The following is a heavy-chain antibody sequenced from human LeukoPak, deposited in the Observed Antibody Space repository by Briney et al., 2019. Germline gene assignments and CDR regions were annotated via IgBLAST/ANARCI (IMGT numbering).Heavy chain of an antibody. CDR3: AIINHQDGRVY. D-gene: IGHD5-24*01. V-gene: IGHV5-51*01. CDR2: VYAGNSDA. J-gene: IGHJ4*02. Sequence: GESLKISCQGFGYPFTTSWIGWVRQLPGKGLEWTAIVYAGNSDAKYSPSFQDQVSISTDRSISTAYLHWSSLKASDTAIYYCAIINHQDGRVYWGQGTLVTVSS. CDR1: GYPFTTSW.